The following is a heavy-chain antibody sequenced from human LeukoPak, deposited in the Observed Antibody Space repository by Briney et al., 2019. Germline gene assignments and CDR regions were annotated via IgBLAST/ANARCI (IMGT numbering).Heavy chain of an antibody. CDR1: GFTFSSYS. Sequence: GGSLRLSCAASGFTFSSYSMNWVRQAPGKGLEWVSAISGSGTYIYYADSVKGRFTISRDNAKNSLYLQMNSLRAEDTAVYYCARVSGVYGDGGGYWGQGTLVTVSS. CDR2: ISGSGTYI. V-gene: IGHV3-21*01. D-gene: IGHD4-17*01. CDR3: ARVSGVYGDGGGY. J-gene: IGHJ4*02.